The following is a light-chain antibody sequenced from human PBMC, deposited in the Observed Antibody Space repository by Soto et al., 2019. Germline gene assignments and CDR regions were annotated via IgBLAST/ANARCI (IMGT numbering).Light chain of an antibody. CDR3: QQFGGSPLFT. CDR2: AAS. CDR1: QTISSSY. Sequence: EIVLTQSPGTLSLSPGERATLSCRASQTISSSYLAWYQQKPGQAPRLLIYAASTRATSIPDRFSGSGSGTDFTLTINRLEPEDFAVYFCQQFGGSPLFTFGPGTKVDIK. V-gene: IGKV3-20*01. J-gene: IGKJ3*01.